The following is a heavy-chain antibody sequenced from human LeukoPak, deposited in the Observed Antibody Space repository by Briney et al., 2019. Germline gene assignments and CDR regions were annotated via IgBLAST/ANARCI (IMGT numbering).Heavy chain of an antibody. Sequence: ASVKVSCKASGYTFTGYYMHWVRQAPGQGLEWMGWINPNSDGTNYAQKFQGRVTMTRDTSISTAYMELSRLRSDDTAVYYCARESSYYDSSGYQLFDYWGQGTLVTVSS. CDR2: INPNSDGT. D-gene: IGHD3-22*01. V-gene: IGHV1-2*02. CDR3: ARESSYYDSSGYQLFDY. J-gene: IGHJ4*02. CDR1: GYTFTGYY.